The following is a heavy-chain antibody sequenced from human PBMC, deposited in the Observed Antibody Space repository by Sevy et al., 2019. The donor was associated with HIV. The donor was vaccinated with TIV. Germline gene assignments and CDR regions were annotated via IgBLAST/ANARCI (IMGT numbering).Heavy chain of an antibody. J-gene: IGHJ4*02. CDR1: GASISYYY. D-gene: IGHD2-15*01. CDR2: IYHSGTT. Sequence: SETLSLTCTISGASISYYYWSWIRRPPGKGLEWIGYIYHSGTTNYNPSLKSRVSISEDMSKNQFSLKLTSVTAADTAVYYCARDPGGGGIVNWGQGTLVTVSS. CDR3: ARDPGGGGIVN. V-gene: IGHV4-59*01.